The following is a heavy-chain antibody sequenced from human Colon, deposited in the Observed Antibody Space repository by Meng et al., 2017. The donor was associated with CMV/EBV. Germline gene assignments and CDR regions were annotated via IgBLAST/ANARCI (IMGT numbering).Heavy chain of an antibody. J-gene: IGHJ4*02. D-gene: IGHD3-22*01. CDR1: FTFNTYG. CDR2: ISYDGSNK. Sequence: FTFNTYGIHWVSHAPGKVLEWVAVISYDGSNKFYGVSLECRFTISRDNSKNTVSLQMNTLRPEDTAIYYCAKGHYYDSSGAYSYLEYWGQGTLVTVSS. CDR3: AKGHYYDSSGAYSYLEY. V-gene: IGHV3-30*18.